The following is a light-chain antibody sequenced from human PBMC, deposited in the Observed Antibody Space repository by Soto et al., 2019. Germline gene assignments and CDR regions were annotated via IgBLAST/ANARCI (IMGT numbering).Light chain of an antibody. V-gene: IGKV1-27*01. CDR3: QQRSNWPPMYT. CDR1: QGISDY. J-gene: IGKJ2*01. Sequence: DIQMTQSPSSLSASVGDRVTITCRASQGISDYLAWYQQKPGKVPKVLIYGASTLQSGVPSRFSGSGSGTDFTLTISSLEPEDFAVYYCQQRSNWPPMYTFGQGTKLEIK. CDR2: GAS.